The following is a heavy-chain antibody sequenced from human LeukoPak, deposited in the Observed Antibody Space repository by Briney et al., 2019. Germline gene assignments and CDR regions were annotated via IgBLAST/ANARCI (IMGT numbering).Heavy chain of an antibody. J-gene: IGHJ4*02. Sequence: GGSLRLSCAGSGFTLSGYWMTWVRRAPGKGLEWVAVMSYDGNNKYYADAVKGRFTISRDNSKNTLYLQMNSLRAEDTAVYYCAKDGFGHSYGYAYFDYWGQGTLVTVSS. D-gene: IGHD5-18*01. CDR1: GFTLSGYW. CDR2: MSYDGNNK. CDR3: AKDGFGHSYGYAYFDY. V-gene: IGHV3-30*18.